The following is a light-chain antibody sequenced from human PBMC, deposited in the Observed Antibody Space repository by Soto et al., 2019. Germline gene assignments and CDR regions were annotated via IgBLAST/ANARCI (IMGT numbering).Light chain of an antibody. Sequence: EIVLTQSPGTLSLSPGERATLSCRASQSVSSIYLAWYQQKPGQAPRLLIYGASNRATGIPDRFGGSGSGTDFTLTISRLEPEDFAVYYCLHYGSSPKWTFGQGTKGEIK. CDR3: LHYGSSPKWT. J-gene: IGKJ1*01. CDR2: GAS. CDR1: QSVSSIY. V-gene: IGKV3-20*01.